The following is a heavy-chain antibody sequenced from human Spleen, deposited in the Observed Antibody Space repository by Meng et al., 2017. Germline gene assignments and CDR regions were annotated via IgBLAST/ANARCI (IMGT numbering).Heavy chain of an antibody. Sequence: ASVKVSCKASGYTFTSYGISWVRQAPGQGLEWMGWISAYNGNTNYAQKLQGRVTMTRDTSISTAYMELSRLRSDDTAVYYCARVRMVRGVIADYWGQGTLVTVS. D-gene: IGHD3-10*01. J-gene: IGHJ4*02. CDR2: ISAYNGNT. CDR3: ARVRMVRGVIADY. V-gene: IGHV1-18*01. CDR1: GYTFTSYG.